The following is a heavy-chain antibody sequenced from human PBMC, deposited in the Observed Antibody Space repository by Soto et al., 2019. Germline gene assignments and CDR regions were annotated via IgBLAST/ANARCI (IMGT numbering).Heavy chain of an antibody. CDR3: AKGEDIAVVPAVDH. J-gene: IGHJ4*02. D-gene: IGHD2-2*01. CDR2: TSGSGGTS. Sequence: EVQLLESGGGLVQAGGSLRLSCAASGFTFSNYAMTWVRQAPGKGLDWVSGTSGSGGTSYHAASVKGRFTISRDNSKNTLYLQMNSLRAEDTAVYYCAKGEDIAVVPAVDHWGQGTLVTVSS. V-gene: IGHV3-23*01. CDR1: GFTFSNYA.